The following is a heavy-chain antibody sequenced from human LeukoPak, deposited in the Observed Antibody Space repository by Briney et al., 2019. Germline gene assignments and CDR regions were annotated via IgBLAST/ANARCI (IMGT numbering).Heavy chain of an antibody. CDR1: GFTVSSNY. J-gene: IGHJ4*02. V-gene: IGHV3-53*01. CDR2: IYSGGST. D-gene: IGHD4-17*01. CDR3: ARAKYGDYAANDY. Sequence: GGSLRLSCAASGFTVSSNYMSWVRQAPGKGLEGVSVIYSGGSTYYADSVKGRFTISRENSKNTLYLQMNSLRAEDTAVYYCARAKYGDYAANDYWGQGTLVTVSS.